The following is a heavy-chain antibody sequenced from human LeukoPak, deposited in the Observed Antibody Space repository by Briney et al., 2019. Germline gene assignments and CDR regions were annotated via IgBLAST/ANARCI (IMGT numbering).Heavy chain of an antibody. V-gene: IGHV4-59*11. D-gene: IGHD1-14*01. J-gene: IGHJ3*02. Sequence: SSETLSLTCTVSGASISGHYLTWLRQPPGKGLEWMGYISHIGRTNYNPSLKSRVTISVGTSKNEFFLNLTSLTAACTAGYYCARDRISINALDMCSQGTMVTVSS. CDR1: GASISGHY. CDR3: ARDRISINALDM. CDR2: ISHIGRT.